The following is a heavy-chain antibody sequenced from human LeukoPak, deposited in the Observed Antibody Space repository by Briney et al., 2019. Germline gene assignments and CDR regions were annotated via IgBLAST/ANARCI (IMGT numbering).Heavy chain of an antibody. CDR1: GVSISSSNW. V-gene: IGHV4-4*02. Sequence: SGTLSLTCAVSGVSISSSNWWSWVRQPPGEGLGWIGEIYHSGSTNYNPSLRSRVTISVDKSKNQFSLKLSSVTAADTAVYYCARVSDTAMVYDYWGQGTLVTVSS. CDR2: IYHSGST. D-gene: IGHD5-18*01. J-gene: IGHJ4*02. CDR3: ARVSDTAMVYDY.